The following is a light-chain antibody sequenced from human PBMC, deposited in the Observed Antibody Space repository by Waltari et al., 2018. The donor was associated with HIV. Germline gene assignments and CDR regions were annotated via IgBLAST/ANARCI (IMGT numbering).Light chain of an antibody. CDR3: YSTDSSGFGV. CDR2: EDS. Sequence: SYELTPLPPASAFPGQTARITCSGDALPKKYAYWYQQKSGQAPVLVIYEDSKRPSGIPDRLSGSRSGTMATLTISGAQVEDEGDYHCYSTDSSGFGVFGGGTKLTVL. V-gene: IGLV3-10*01. J-gene: IGLJ2*01. CDR1: ALPKKY.